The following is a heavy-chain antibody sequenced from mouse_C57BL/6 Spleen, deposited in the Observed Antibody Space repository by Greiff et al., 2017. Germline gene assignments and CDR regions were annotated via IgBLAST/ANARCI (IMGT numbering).Heavy chain of an antibody. CDR1: GYSITSGYY. CDR3: AREGAYYYGSSYRYFDV. CDR2: ISYDGSN. Sequence: VQLKQSGPGLVKPSQSLSLTCSVTGYSITSGYYWNWIRQFPGNKLEWMGYISYDGSNNYNPSLKNRISITRDTSKNQFFLKLNSVTTEDTATYYCAREGAYYYGSSYRYFDVWGTGTTVTVSS. D-gene: IGHD1-1*01. V-gene: IGHV3-6*01. J-gene: IGHJ1*03.